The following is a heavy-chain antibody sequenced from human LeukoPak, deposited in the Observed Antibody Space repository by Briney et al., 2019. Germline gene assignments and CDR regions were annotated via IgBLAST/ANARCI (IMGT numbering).Heavy chain of an antibody. CDR3: AKGRIAVAATPQDY. Sequence: GGALRLSCAASGFTFSSYAMSLVRQAPGKGLEWVSAISGSGGSTYYADSVKGRFTISRDNSKNTLYLQMNSLRAEDTAVYYCAKGRIAVAATPQDYWGQGTLVTVSS. V-gene: IGHV3-23*01. CDR1: GFTFSSYA. J-gene: IGHJ4*02. CDR2: ISGSGGST. D-gene: IGHD6-19*01.